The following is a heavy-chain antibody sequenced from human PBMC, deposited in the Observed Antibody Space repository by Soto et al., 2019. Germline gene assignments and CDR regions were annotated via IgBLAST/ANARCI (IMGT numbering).Heavy chain of an antibody. V-gene: IGHV3-53*01. CDR1: GFTVSNNY. CDR2: IYSGGYT. J-gene: IGHJ4*02. D-gene: IGHD3-16*01. Sequence: EVQLVESGGGLIQPGGSLRLSCAVSGFTVSNNYMSWVRQAPGKGLEGVSVIYSGGYTAYGDSVKGRFTISRDNSKNTLNLQRNSRGAGDRAVFYGATQGGGGGYWGQGTLVTVSS. CDR3: ATQGGGGGY.